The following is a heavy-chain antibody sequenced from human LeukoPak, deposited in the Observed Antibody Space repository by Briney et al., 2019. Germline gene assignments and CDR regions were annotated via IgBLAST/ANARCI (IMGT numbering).Heavy chain of an antibody. D-gene: IGHD5-18*01. J-gene: IGHJ4*02. CDR3: ARASNLAYSYGFGPFDY. CDR1: GFTFSKYG. CDR2: ISHDGNNK. V-gene: IGHV3-30*03. Sequence: GALRLSCAASGFTFSKYGMHWVRQAPGKGLEWVAVISHDGNNKYYADSVKGRFTISRDNSMNTLYLQMKSLRAEDMAVYYCARASNLAYSYGFGPFDYWGQGTLVTVSS.